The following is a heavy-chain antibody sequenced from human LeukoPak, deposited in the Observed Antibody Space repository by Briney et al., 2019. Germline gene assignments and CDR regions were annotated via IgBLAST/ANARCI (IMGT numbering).Heavy chain of an antibody. CDR3: ARVLVATNFFLFDY. Sequence: GASVKVSCKASGYTFTNYAMHWVRQAPGQRLEWMGWINAGNGNTKYSQKFQGRVTMTTDTSTSTAYMELRSLRAEDTAVYYCARVLVATNFFLFDYWGQGTLVTVSS. V-gene: IGHV1-3*01. CDR1: GYTFTNYA. J-gene: IGHJ4*02. D-gene: IGHD5-12*01. CDR2: INAGNGNT.